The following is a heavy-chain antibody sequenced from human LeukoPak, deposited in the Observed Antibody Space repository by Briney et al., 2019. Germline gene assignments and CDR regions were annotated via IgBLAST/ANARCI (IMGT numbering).Heavy chain of an antibody. J-gene: IGHJ4*02. CDR2: IYYSGST. CDR1: GGSISSYY. Sequence: SETLSLTCTVSGGSISSYYWSWIRQPPGKGLEWIGYIYYSGSTNYNPSLKSRVTISVDTSKNQFSLKLSSVTAADTAVYYCARRTYFYDSSGYYFDYWGQGTLVTVSS. V-gene: IGHV4-59*01. D-gene: IGHD3-22*01. CDR3: ARRTYFYDSSGYYFDY.